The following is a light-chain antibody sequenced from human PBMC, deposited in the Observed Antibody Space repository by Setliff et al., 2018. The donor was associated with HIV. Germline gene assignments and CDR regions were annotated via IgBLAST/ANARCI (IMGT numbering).Light chain of an antibody. CDR1: QSVGSN. Sequence: EIVLTQSPVTLSVSPGESATLSCRASQSVGSNLAWYQQKPGQVPRLFIYGASTRATGVPGRFNGSGSGTEFTLTISSLQSEDFAVYYCQQYNKWPRLLTFGGGTKVDIK. V-gene: IGKV3-15*01. J-gene: IGKJ4*01. CDR2: GAS. CDR3: QQYNKWPRLLT.